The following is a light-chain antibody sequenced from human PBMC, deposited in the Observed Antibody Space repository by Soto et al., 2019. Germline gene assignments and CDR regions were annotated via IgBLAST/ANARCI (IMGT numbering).Light chain of an antibody. CDR2: KAS. CDR1: QSIRSW. Sequence: DIQMTQSPSTLSASVGDRVTITCRASQSIRSWLTWYQQKPGKAPKLLIYKASTLESGVPSRFSGGGSGTEFTLTISSLQPDDFATYYCQQYNSYSWTFGQGTKVEI. J-gene: IGKJ1*01. CDR3: QQYNSYSWT. V-gene: IGKV1-5*03.